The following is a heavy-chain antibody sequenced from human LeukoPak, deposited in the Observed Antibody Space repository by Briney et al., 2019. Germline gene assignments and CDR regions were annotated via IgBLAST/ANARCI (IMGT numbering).Heavy chain of an antibody. CDR1: GGTFSSYA. CDR2: IIPIFGTA. Sequence: VASVTVSCTASGGTFSSYAISWVRQAPGQGLEWMGGIIPIFGTANYAQKFQGRVTITADESTSTAYIELSSLRSEDTAVYYCARAEIESIAAAGTTRRYYYYGMDVWGQGTTVTVSS. J-gene: IGHJ6*02. D-gene: IGHD6-13*01. CDR3: ARAEIESIAAAGTTRRYYYYGMDV. V-gene: IGHV1-69*13.